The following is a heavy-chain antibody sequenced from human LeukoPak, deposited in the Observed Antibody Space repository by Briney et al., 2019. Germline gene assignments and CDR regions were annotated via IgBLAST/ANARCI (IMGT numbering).Heavy chain of an antibody. V-gene: IGHV1-18*01. J-gene: IGHJ4*02. CDR3: ARELDSSGWYDY. Sequence: ASVKVSCKASGYTFTSYGISWVRQAPGQGLEWMGWISAYNGNTNYAQKLQGRVTMTRDTSISTAYMELSRLRSDDTAVYYCARELDSSGWYDYWGQGTLVTVSS. CDR2: ISAYNGNT. D-gene: IGHD6-19*01. CDR1: GYTFTSYG.